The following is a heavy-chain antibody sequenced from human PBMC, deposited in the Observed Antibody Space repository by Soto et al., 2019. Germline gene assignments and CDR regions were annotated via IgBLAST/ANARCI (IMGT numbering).Heavy chain of an antibody. CDR2: ISSSSSTI. D-gene: IGHD3-22*01. CDR1: GFTFSSYS. CDR3: ARGAAYYYDSSGYYEGDY. J-gene: IGHJ4*02. Sequence: ESGGGLVQPGGSLRLSCAASGFTFSSYSMNWVRQAPGKGLEWVSYISSSSSTIYYADSVKGRFTISRDNAKNSLYLQMNSLRDEDTAVYYCARGAAYYYDSSGYYEGDYWGQGTLVTVSS. V-gene: IGHV3-48*02.